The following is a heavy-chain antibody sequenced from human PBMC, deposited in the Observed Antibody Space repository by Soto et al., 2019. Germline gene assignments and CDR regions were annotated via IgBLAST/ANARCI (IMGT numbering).Heavy chain of an antibody. D-gene: IGHD3-22*01. J-gene: IGHJ6*02. CDR3: ARSRIVVVYPYYYYGMDV. V-gene: IGHV4-59*12. CDR2: IYYSGST. CDR1: GGSISSYY. Sequence: PSETLSLTCTVSGGSISSYYWSWIRQPPGKGLEWIGYIYYSGSTNYNPSLKSRVTISVDTSKNQFSLKLSSVTAADTAVYYCARSRIVVVYPYYYYGMDVWGQGTTVTVSS.